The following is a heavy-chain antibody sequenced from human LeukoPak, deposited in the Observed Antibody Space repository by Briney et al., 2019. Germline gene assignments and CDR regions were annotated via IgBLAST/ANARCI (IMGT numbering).Heavy chain of an antibody. J-gene: IGHJ5*02. CDR1: GGSFSGYY. CDR2: INHSGST. V-gene: IGHV4-34*01. CDR3: ARDQRLDFDP. D-gene: IGHD1-1*01. Sequence: NPSETLSLTCAVYGGSFSGYYWSWIRQPPGKGLEWIGEINHSGSTNYNPSLKSRVTISVDTSKNQFSLKLSSVTAADTAVYYCARDQRLDFDPWGQGTLVTVSS.